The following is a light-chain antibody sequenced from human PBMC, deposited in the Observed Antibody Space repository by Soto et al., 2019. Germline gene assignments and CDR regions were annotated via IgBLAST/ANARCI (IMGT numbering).Light chain of an antibody. V-gene: IGKV3-11*01. CDR1: QSVSSY. CDR3: HQTSNIPFT. Sequence: DIVLTQSPATLSLSPGERATLSCRASQSVSSYLAWYQQKPGQAPRLLIYDASNRATGIPARFSGSGSGTDFTLTISSLEPEDFATYYCHQTSNIPFTFGGGTKVEIK. CDR2: DAS. J-gene: IGKJ4*01.